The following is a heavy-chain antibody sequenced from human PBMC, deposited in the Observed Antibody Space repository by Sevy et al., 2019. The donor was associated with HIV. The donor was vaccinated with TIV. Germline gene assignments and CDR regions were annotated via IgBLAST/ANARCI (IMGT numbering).Heavy chain of an antibody. J-gene: IGHJ4*02. Sequence: GGSLRLSCEASAINIRDYWMNWVRQAPGKGLEWVANINPDGSKIYYADSVKGRFTSSRDSAKNSVFLQRTSLRAEDTAVYYCVRAIQLAASYWGQGMLVTVSS. V-gene: IGHV3-7*02. D-gene: IGHD2-15*01. CDR1: AINIRDYW. CDR2: INPDGSKI. CDR3: VRAIQLAASY.